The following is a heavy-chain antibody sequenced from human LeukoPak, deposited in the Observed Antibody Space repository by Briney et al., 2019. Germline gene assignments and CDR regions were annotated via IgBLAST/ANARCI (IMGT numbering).Heavy chain of an antibody. J-gene: IGHJ4*02. CDR2: ISSSSSYI. D-gene: IGHD6-13*01. Sequence: GGSLRLSCAASGFTFSSYAMHWVRQAPGKGLEWVSSISSSSSYIYYADSVKGRFTISRDNAKNSLYLQMNSLRAEDTAVYYCASITEQQLDLDYWGQGTLVTVSS. CDR1: GFTFSSYA. V-gene: IGHV3-21*01. CDR3: ASITEQQLDLDY.